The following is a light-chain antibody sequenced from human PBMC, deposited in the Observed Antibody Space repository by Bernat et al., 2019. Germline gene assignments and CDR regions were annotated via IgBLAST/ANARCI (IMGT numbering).Light chain of an antibody. J-gene: IGKJ2*01. CDR2: AAS. V-gene: IGKV1-39*01. CDR3: QQSYITPPYT. Sequence: DIQMTQSPSSLSASVGDRVTITCRTSQSISRYLNLYQQKPGKAPNLLIYAASSLQSGVPSRFNGSGSGTDFTITISSLQPEDFATYYCQQSYITPPYTFGQGTKLEIK. CDR1: QSISRY.